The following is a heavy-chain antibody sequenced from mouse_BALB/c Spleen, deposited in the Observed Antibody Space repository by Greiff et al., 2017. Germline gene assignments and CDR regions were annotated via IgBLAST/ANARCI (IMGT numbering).Heavy chain of an antibody. J-gene: IGHJ4*01. Sequence: EVQRVESGGGLVQPGGSRKLSCAASGFTFSSFGMHWVRQAPEKGLEWVAYISSGSSTIYYADTVKGRFTVSRDNPKNTLFLQMTSLRSEDTAMYYCARCFGNGAMDYWGQGTSVTVSS. CDR3: ARCFGNGAMDY. CDR2: ISSGSSTI. CDR1: GFTFSSFG. V-gene: IGHV5-17*02.